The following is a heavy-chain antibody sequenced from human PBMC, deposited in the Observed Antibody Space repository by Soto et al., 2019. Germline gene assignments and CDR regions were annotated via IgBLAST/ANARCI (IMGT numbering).Heavy chain of an antibody. Sequence: PSETLSLTCTVSGASINSGAYYWSWIRQPPGKGLEWIGHIYYSGSTYYRPSLKSRAGISVDSSESQGSRRLTCVPDADMAVSFCARILTNYNRLNYRGKGALVTACS. CDR1: GASINSGAYY. J-gene: IGHJ4*02. D-gene: IGHD3-10*01. V-gene: IGHV4-30-4*08. CDR2: IYYSGST. CDR3: ARILTNYNRLNY.